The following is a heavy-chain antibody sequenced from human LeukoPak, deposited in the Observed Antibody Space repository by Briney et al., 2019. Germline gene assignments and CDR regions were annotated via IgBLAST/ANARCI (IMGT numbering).Heavy chain of an antibody. J-gene: IGHJ4*02. CDR3: ARVGDILTGYPYYFDY. D-gene: IGHD3-9*01. Sequence: ASVKVSCKASGYTFTSYGISWVRQAPGQGLEWMGWISAYNGNTNYAQKLQGRVTMTTDTSTSTAYMELRSLRSDDTAVYHCARVGDILTGYPYYFDYWGRGTLVTVSS. CDR2: ISAYNGNT. CDR1: GYTFTSYG. V-gene: IGHV1-18*01.